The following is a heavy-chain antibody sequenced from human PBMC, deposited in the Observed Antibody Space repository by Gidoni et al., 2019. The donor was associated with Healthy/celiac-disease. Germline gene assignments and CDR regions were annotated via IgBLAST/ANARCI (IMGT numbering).Heavy chain of an antibody. Sequence: QVQLQESGPGLVKPSQTLSLTCTVSGGSIRSGSYYWSWIRQPAGKGLEWIGRIYTSGSTNYNPSLKSRVTISVDTSKNQFSLKLSSVTAADTAVYYCARDRGFKSIAGWWFDPWGQGTLVTVSS. J-gene: IGHJ5*02. CDR2: IYTSGST. CDR1: GGSIRSGSYY. D-gene: IGHD6-6*01. V-gene: IGHV4-61*02. CDR3: ARDRGFKSIAGWWFDP.